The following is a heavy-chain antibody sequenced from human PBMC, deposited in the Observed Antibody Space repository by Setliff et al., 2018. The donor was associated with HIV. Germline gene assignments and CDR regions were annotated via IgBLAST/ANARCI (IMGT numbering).Heavy chain of an antibody. CDR2: IKTKTQRGTT. D-gene: IGHD3-22*01. J-gene: IGHJ4*02. Sequence: GGSLRLSCAASGFTFKNAWMNWVRQAPGKGLEWIGRIKTKTQRGTTDYAAPAKGRFIISRDDSKNTLYLQMNSLRSEDTAVYYCVTGVGTSSVDYWGQGTMVTVSS. CDR1: GFTFKNAW. CDR3: VTGVGTSSVDY. V-gene: IGHV3-15*01.